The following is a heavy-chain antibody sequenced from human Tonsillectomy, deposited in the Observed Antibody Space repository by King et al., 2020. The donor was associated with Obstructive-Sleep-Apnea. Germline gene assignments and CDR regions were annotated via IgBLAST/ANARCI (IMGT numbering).Heavy chain of an antibody. CDR2: ISSSSSYI. V-gene: IGHV3-21*01. CDR3: ARCGYRGIAVAGTVWFDP. D-gene: IGHD6-19*01. J-gene: IGHJ5*02. Sequence: VQLVESGGGLVKPGGSLRLSCAASGFTFSSYSMNWVRQAPGKGLEWVSSISSSSSYIYYADSVKGRFTISRDNAKNSLYLQMNSLRAEDTAVYYCARCGYRGIAVAGTVWFDPWGQGTLVTVPS. CDR1: GFTFSSYS.